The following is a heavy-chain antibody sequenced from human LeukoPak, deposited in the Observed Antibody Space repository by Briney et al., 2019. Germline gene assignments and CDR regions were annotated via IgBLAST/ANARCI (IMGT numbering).Heavy chain of an antibody. CDR1: GFTFSSYA. J-gene: IGHJ4*02. CDR3: AKGRVYMTTVTSTPDY. V-gene: IGHV3-23*01. CDR2: ISGSGGST. Sequence: PGGSLRRSCAASGFTFSSYAMSWVRQAPGRGLEWVSAISGSGGSTYYADSVKGRFTISRDNSKNTLYLQMNSLRAEDTAVYYCAKGRVYMTTVTSTPDYWGQGTLVTVSS. D-gene: IGHD4-4*01.